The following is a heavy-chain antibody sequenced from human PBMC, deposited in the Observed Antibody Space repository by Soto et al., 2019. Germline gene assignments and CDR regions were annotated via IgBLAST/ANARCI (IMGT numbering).Heavy chain of an antibody. Sequence: EVQLLESGGGFVQPGGSLRLSCAASGFTFSSYAMSWVRQAPGKGLECVSFISGSGGNTYYADSVKGRFTISRDNSKNPLYLQMNSLRAEDTAVYYCAKDYYGMDVWGQGTTVTVSS. V-gene: IGHV3-23*01. CDR1: GFTFSSYA. CDR3: AKDYYGMDV. CDR2: ISGSGGNT. J-gene: IGHJ6*02.